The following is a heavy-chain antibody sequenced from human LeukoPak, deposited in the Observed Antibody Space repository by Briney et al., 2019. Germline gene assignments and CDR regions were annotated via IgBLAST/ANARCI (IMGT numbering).Heavy chain of an antibody. Sequence: PGGSLRLSCAVSGFTFSSYGMHWVRQAPGKGLEWVAVIWYDGSNKYYADSVKGRFTISRDNSKNTLYLQMNSLRAEDTAVYYCAKEYYDSSGCLDYWGQGTLVTVSS. CDR1: GFTFSSYG. J-gene: IGHJ4*02. CDR2: IWYDGSNK. D-gene: IGHD3-22*01. V-gene: IGHV3-33*06. CDR3: AKEYYDSSGCLDY.